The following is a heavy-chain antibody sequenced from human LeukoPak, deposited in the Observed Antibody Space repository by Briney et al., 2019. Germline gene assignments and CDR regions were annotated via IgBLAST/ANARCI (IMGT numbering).Heavy chain of an antibody. CDR3: ARHAGPGYNWNGQGDV. D-gene: IGHD1-1*01. Sequence: GESLKISCKGSGYSFTNYWIGWVRQMPGKGLEWMGIIYPGDSDTRYSPSFQGQVTISVDKSISTAYLQWSSLRASDTAMYYCARHAGPGYNWNGQGDVWGKGTTVTVSP. CDR2: IYPGDSDT. J-gene: IGHJ6*04. V-gene: IGHV5-51*01. CDR1: GYSFTNYW.